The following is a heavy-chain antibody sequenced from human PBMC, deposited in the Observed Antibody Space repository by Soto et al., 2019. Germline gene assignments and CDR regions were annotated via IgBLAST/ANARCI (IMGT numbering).Heavy chain of an antibody. Sequence: LRLSCAASGFTFSSYAMSWVRQAPGKGLEWVSAISGSGGSTYYADSVKGRFTISRDNSKNTLYLQMNSLRAEDTAVYYCAKRELDYYYYYMDVWGKGTTVTVSS. CDR2: ISGSGGST. J-gene: IGHJ6*03. CDR1: GFTFSSYA. D-gene: IGHD1-26*01. V-gene: IGHV3-23*01. CDR3: AKRELDYYYYYMDV.